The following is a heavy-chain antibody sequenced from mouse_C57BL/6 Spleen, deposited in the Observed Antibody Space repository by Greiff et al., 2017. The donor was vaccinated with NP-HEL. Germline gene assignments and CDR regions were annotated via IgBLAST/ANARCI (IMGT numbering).Heavy chain of an antibody. J-gene: IGHJ3*01. D-gene: IGHD1-1*01. CDR3: AWDYYGSSLAWCAY. Sequence: VQLQQSVAELVRPGASVKLSCTASGFNIKNTYMHWVKQRPEQGLEWIGRIDPANGNTKYAPQFQGKATITADTSSNTAYLQLSSLTSEDTAIYYCAWDYYGSSLAWCAYWGQGTLVTVSA. CDR1: GFNIKNTY. CDR2: IDPANGNT. V-gene: IGHV14-3*01.